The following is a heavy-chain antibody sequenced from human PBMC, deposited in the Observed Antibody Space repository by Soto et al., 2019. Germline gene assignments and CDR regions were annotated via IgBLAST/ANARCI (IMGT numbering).Heavy chain of an antibody. D-gene: IGHD7-27*01. V-gene: IGHV3-74*01. Sequence: GGSLRLSCAASGFTFSSYWMHWVRQAPGKGLVWVSRINSDGSSTSYADSVKGRFTISRDNAKNTLYLQMNSLRAEDTAVYYWASPPLTPFDYGAQGTLVPVSS. CDR2: INSDGSST. CDR1: GFTFSSYW. CDR3: ASPPLTPFDY. J-gene: IGHJ4*02.